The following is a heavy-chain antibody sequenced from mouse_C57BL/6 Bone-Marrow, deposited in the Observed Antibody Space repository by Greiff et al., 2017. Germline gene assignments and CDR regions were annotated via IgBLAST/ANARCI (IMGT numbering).Heavy chain of an antibody. V-gene: IGHV1-56*01. J-gene: IGHJ4*01. CDR3: AREEDIYYGIPYAMDY. CDR1: GYTFTSHW. Sequence: QVLLQQSGPALVRPGASVKLSCKAPGYTFTSHWMPWVRQRPGQGLEWIGEIFPGSGSTYYNEKFKGKAPLPVDPSSGTAYMQLSSLTSEDFAVYFCAREEDIYYGIPYAMDYWGQGTSVTVSA. CDR2: IFPGSGST. D-gene: IGHD2-1*01.